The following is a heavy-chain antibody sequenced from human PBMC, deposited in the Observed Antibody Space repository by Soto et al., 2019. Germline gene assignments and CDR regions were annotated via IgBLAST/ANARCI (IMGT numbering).Heavy chain of an antibody. CDR3: ARDHRGSSSWYKMYYYYYFGMDA. J-gene: IGHJ6*02. CDR2: ISYDGSNK. CDR1: GFTFSSYA. D-gene: IGHD6-13*01. Sequence: PGGSLRLSCAASGFTFSSYAMHWVRQAPGKGLEWVAVISYDGSNKYYADSVKGRLTISRDNSKNKLYLQMNSLRAEDTAVYYCARDHRGSSSWYKMYYYYYFGMDAWGQGSTVT. V-gene: IGHV3-30-3*01.